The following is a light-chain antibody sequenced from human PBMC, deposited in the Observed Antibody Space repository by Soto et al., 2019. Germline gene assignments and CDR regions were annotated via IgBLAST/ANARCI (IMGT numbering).Light chain of an antibody. CDR1: QSISSY. Sequence: DIQMTQSPSSLSASVGDRFTITCRASQSISSYLNWYQQKPGKAPKLLIYAASSLQSGVPSRFSGSGSGTDFTLTISSLQPEDFATYYCQQSYSTGVTFGPGTKVIS. CDR3: QQSYSTGVT. J-gene: IGKJ3*01. V-gene: IGKV1-39*01. CDR2: AAS.